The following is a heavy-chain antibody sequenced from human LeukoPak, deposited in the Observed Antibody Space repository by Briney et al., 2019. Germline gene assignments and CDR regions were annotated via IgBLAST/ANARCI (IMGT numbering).Heavy chain of an antibody. CDR2: IYYSGST. CDR1: GGSIISSSYY. V-gene: IGHV4-39*01. D-gene: IGHD5-18*01. Sequence: SETLSLTCTVSGGSIISSSYYWGWIRQPPGKGLEWIGSIYYSGSTYYSPSLKSRVTISVDTSKNQFSLKLSSVTAADTAVYYCARQEDNYDYFDYWGQGTLVTVSS. CDR3: ARQEDNYDYFDY. J-gene: IGHJ4*02.